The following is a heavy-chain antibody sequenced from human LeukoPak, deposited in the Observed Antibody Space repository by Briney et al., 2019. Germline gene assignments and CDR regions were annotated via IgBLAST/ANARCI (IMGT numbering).Heavy chain of an antibody. CDR3: ARESDYDKRLDY. Sequence: ASVKVSCKASGYTFTGFYIHWVRQAPGQGLEWMGIINPSGGSTSYAQKFQGRVTMTRDTSTSTVHMELSSLRSEDTAVYHCARESDYDKRLDYWGQGTLVTVSS. V-gene: IGHV1-46*01. J-gene: IGHJ4*02. CDR2: INPSGGST. D-gene: IGHD3-9*01. CDR1: GYTFTGFY.